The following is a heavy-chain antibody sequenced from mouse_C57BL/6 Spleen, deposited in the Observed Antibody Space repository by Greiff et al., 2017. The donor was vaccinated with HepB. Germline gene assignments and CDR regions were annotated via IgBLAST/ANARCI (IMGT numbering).Heavy chain of an antibody. D-gene: IGHD2-2*01. CDR2: ISYDGSN. J-gene: IGHJ3*01. V-gene: IGHV3-6*01. CDR1: GYSITSGYY. Sequence: EVKLMESGPGLVKPSQSLSLTCSVTGYSITSGYYWNWIRQFPGNKLEWMGYISYDGSNNYNPSLKNRISITRDTSKNQFFLKLNSVTTEDTATYYCARDRGGYDDWFAYWGQGTLVTVSA. CDR3: ARDRGGYDDWFAY.